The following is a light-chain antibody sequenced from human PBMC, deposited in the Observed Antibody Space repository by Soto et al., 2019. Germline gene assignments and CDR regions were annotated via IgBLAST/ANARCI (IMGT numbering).Light chain of an antibody. CDR3: QQYKSYSWT. CDR2: AAS. V-gene: IGKV1-27*01. CDR1: QAISNY. J-gene: IGKJ1*01. Sequence: DIQMTQSPSSLSAYVGDRVTITCRASQAISNYLAWYQQKPGKVPKLLIYAASTLQSGVPSRFSGSGSGTDFTLTISSLQPEDFATYYCQQYKSYSWTFGQGTKVDIK.